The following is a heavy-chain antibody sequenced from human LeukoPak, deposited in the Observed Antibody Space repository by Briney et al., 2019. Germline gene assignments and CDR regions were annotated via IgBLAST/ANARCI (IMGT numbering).Heavy chain of an antibody. J-gene: IGHJ5*02. V-gene: IGHV1-69*04. CDR2: IIPILGIA. Sequence: ASVKASCKASGGTFSSYAISWVRQAPGQGLEWMGRIIPILGIANYAQKFQGRVTITADKSTSTAYMELSSLRSEDTAVYYCARDRLPYYYDSSGYSRARGFDPWGQGTLVTVSS. D-gene: IGHD3-22*01. CDR1: GGTFSSYA. CDR3: ARDRLPYYYDSSGYSRARGFDP.